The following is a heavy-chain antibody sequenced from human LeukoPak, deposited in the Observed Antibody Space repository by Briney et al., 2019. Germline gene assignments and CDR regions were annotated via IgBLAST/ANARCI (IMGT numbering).Heavy chain of an antibody. CDR1: GGSFSGYY. CDR3: ARAGYSSGWHPYNWFDP. V-gene: IGHV4-34*01. CDR2: INHSGSN. J-gene: IGHJ5*02. D-gene: IGHD6-19*01. Sequence: SETLSLTCAVSGGSFSGYYWSWIRQPPGKGLEWIGEINHSGSNNYKPSLKSRVTTSVDTSKNQFSLKLSSVTAADTAVYYCARAGYSSGWHPYNWFDPWGQGTLVTVSS.